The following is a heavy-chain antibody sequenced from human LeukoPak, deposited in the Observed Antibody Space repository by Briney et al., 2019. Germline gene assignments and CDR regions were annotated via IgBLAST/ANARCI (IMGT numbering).Heavy chain of an antibody. CDR1: GYTFTSNY. CDR2: ISPSGGST. V-gene: IGHV1-46*01. D-gene: IGHD4-17*01. CDR3: AKGNDGDHRALDY. J-gene: IGHJ4*02. Sequence: ASVKVSCKAFGYTFTSNYMHWVRQAPGQGPEWMGVISPSGGSTTYAQKFQGRVTLTRDMSTSTDYLELSSLRSEDTAVYYCAKGNDGDHRALDYWGQGTLVTVSS.